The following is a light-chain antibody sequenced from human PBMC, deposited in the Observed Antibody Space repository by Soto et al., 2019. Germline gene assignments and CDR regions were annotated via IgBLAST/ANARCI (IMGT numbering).Light chain of an antibody. CDR3: QQYNNWPLLT. J-gene: IGKJ4*01. Sequence: EIVMTQSPATLSVSPGERATLSCRASQSISSNLVWYQQKPGQAPRLLIYGASTRATGIPARFSGSGSGTEFTLTISSLQSEDFAIYYCQQYNNWPLLTFGGGPKVEIK. V-gene: IGKV3-15*01. CDR1: QSISSN. CDR2: GAS.